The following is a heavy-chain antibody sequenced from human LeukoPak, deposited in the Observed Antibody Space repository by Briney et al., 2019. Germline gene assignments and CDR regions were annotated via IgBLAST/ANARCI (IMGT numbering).Heavy chain of an antibody. V-gene: IGHV1-2*02. CDR3: ARWAGGNAPVASFDY. J-gene: IGHJ4*02. CDR2: INLYNGAT. CDR1: GYSFTAYY. D-gene: IGHD2-21*01. Sequence: ASVKVSCKPTGYSFTAYYIFWLRQAPGQGLECMGWINLYNGATKYAQRFQSRVTMTRDPSISTAYMELSRLRSDDTATSYCARWAGGNAPVASFDYWGQGPMVSVSS.